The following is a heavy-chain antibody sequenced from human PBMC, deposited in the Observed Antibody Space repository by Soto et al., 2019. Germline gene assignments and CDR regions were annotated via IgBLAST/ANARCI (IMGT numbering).Heavy chain of an antibody. V-gene: IGHV4-31*03. J-gene: IGHJ4*02. CDR1: GAVTFSGGYY. Sequence: SETLSLTCSVSGAVTFSGGYYWSWIRQSPGKGLECLGYIFNIGSAYYNPSLKSRVSISIDTSKDEFSLTVNSVTAADTAVYFCARGYSGYDYNFDYCGQG. CDR2: IFNIGSA. D-gene: IGHD6-13*01. CDR3: ARGYSGYDYNFDY.